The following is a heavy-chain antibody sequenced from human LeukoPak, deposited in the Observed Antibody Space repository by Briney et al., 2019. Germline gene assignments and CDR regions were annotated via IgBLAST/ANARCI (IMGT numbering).Heavy chain of an antibody. D-gene: IGHD6-19*01. CDR3: ARVAVAGNDY. V-gene: IGHV3-21*01. CDR2: ISSSSYI. CDR1: GFTFSSYS. J-gene: IGHJ4*02. Sequence: GGSLRLSCAASGFTFSSYSMNWVRQAPGKGLEWVSSISSSSYIYYADSVKGRFTISRDNAKNSLYLQMNILRAEDTAVYYCARVAVAGNDYWGQGTLVTVSS.